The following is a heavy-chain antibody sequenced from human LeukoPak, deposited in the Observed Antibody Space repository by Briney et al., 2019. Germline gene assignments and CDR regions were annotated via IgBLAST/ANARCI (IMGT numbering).Heavy chain of an antibody. D-gene: IGHD2-2*02. V-gene: IGHV3-30-3*01. J-gene: IGHJ6*04. CDR3: ARPPKPCTSRNCYNYYYYSMAA. CDR1: GFTFSSYA. Sequence: PGKSLRLSCGASGFTFSSYAMHWVRQAPGKGLEWVAVISYDGSNKYYADSVKGRFTISRDNSKITLYLQTNSLRTEDTAVYYCARPPKPCTSRNCYNYYYYSMAAGGKGPTVTVSS. CDR2: ISYDGSNK.